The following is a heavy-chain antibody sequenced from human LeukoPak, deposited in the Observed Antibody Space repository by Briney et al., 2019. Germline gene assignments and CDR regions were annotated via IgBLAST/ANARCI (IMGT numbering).Heavy chain of an antibody. CDR1: GFIVSSNY. D-gene: IGHD3-9*01. Sequence: GSLRLSCAASGFIVSSNYMSWVRQAPGKGLEWVSIIYSGGSTYYADSVKGRFTISRDNSKNTLYLQMNSLRAEDTAVYYCASGYSSAILNYWGQGTLVTVSS. J-gene: IGHJ4*02. V-gene: IGHV3-66*01. CDR3: ASGYSSAILNY. CDR2: IYSGGST.